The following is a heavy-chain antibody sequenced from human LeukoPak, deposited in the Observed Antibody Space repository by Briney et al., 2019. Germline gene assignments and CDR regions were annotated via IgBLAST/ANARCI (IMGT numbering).Heavy chain of an antibody. V-gene: IGHV3-30*19. Sequence: GGSLRLSCAASGLTFSAFGMHWVRQAPGKGLEWLSIVYFDGSSKYYADSVKGRFTISRDNSKNTLYLQMNSLRAEDTAVYYCARDPGAFDIWGQGTMVTVSS. CDR1: GLTFSAFG. CDR3: ARDPGAFDI. J-gene: IGHJ3*02. CDR2: VYFDGSSK. D-gene: IGHD3-10*01.